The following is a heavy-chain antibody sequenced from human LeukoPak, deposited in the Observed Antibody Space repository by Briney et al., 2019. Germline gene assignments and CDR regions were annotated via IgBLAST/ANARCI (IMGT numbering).Heavy chain of an antibody. V-gene: IGHV3-23*01. D-gene: IGHD3-3*02. CDR2: LRGDGDT. Sequence: GGSLRLSCAASGFTFSSYAMSWVRQAPARGLEWVSSLRGDGDTFYADSVKGRFTLSRDESRNTVYLQMNNLRVEDTAVYFCAKASWVSSADAVLWGQGTLVTVFS. CDR1: GFTFSSYA. J-gene: IGHJ4*02. CDR3: AKASWVSSADAVL.